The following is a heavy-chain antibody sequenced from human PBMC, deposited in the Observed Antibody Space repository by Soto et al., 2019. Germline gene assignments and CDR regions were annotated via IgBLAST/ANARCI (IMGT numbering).Heavy chain of an antibody. J-gene: IGHJ6*02. CDR1: GGTFSSYA. CDR3: ARDWYDFWSGYSGFGGMDV. Sequence: SVKVSCKAPGGTFSSYAISWVRQAPGQGLEWMGGIIPIFGTANYAQKFQGRVTITADESTSTAYMELSSLRSEDTAVYYCARDWYDFWSGYSGFGGMDVWGQGTTVTVSS. CDR2: IIPIFGTA. D-gene: IGHD3-3*01. V-gene: IGHV1-69*13.